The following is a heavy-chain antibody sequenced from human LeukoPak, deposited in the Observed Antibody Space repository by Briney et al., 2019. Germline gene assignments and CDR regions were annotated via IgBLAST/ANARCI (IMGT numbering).Heavy chain of an antibody. CDR1: GGTFISYA. CDR3: ARDSGIAVGYYYCYYYMDV. V-gene: IGHV1-69*13. J-gene: IGHJ6*03. Sequence: SVKVSCKASGGTFISYAISWVRQAPGQGLEWMGGIIPIFGTANYAQKFQGRVTITADESTSTAYMELSSLRSEDTAVYYCARDSGIAVGYYYCYYYMDVWGKGTTVTVSS. CDR2: IIPIFGTA. D-gene: IGHD6-19*01.